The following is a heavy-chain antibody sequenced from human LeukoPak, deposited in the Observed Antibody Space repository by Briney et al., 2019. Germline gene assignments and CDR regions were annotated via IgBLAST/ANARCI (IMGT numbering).Heavy chain of an antibody. V-gene: IGHV4-30-2*01. D-gene: IGHD3-10*01. CDR3: ASLWFGELPKA. J-gene: IGHJ5*02. Sequence: SETLSLTCAVSGGSISSGGYSWSWIRQPPGKGLEWIGYIYHSGCTYYNPSLKRRVTISVDRSKNQFSLKLSSVTAADTAVYYCASLWFGELPKAWGQGTLVTVSS. CDR1: GGSISSGGYS. CDR2: IYHSGCT.